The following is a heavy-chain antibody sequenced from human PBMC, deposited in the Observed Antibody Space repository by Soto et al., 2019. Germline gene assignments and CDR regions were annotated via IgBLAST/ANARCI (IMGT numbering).Heavy chain of an antibody. Sequence: QLQLQESGPGLVKPSETLSLTCTVSGGSISRSTYYWGWIRQPPGKGLEWIANIHYSGNTYNNPSLKSRVTISVDTSNNQFSLNLNSVTAADTAVYYCARGITTIDYWGHGTLVTVSS. CDR1: GGSISRSTYY. D-gene: IGHD3-3*01. CDR3: ARGITTIDY. J-gene: IGHJ4*01. CDR2: IHYSGNT. V-gene: IGHV4-39*01.